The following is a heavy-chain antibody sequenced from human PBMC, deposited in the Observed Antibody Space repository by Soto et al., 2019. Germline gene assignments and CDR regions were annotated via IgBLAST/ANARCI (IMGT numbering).Heavy chain of an antibody. CDR3: AKGGDYDFWSGYYRAY. Sequence: GGSLRLSCAASGFTFSSYAMSWVRQAPGKGLEWVSATSGSGGSAYYADSVKGRFTISRDNSKNTLYLQMNSLRAEDTAVYYCAKGGDYDFWSGYYRAYWGQGTLVTVSS. V-gene: IGHV3-23*01. J-gene: IGHJ4*02. CDR2: TSGSGGSA. D-gene: IGHD3-3*01. CDR1: GFTFSSYA.